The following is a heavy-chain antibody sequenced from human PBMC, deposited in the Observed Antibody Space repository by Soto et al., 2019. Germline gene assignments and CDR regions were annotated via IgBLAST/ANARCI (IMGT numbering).Heavy chain of an antibody. V-gene: IGHV3-11*01. J-gene: IGHJ4*02. Sequence: PGGSLRLSCAASGSTFSDYYMSWIRQAPGKGLEWVSYISSSGDIIYYADSVKGRFTISRDNAKNSLYLQLNSLRAEDTAVYYCARDLGYYASDGYFDYWGQGTVVTVSS. D-gene: IGHD3-22*01. CDR1: GSTFSDYY. CDR2: ISSSGDII. CDR3: ARDLGYYASDGYFDY.